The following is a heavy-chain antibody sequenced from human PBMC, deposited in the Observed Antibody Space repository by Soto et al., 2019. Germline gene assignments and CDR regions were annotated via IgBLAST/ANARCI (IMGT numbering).Heavy chain of an antibody. CDR2: INSDGNST. CDR3: ARGSNHFDY. D-gene: IGHD4-4*01. Sequence: GGSLRLSCGSSGFLFYSEWMDWVRQVPGKGPVWVSRINSDGNSTSYADSVKGRFTISRDNAKNTLYLQMNSLRAEDTAVYYCARGSNHFDYWGQGTLVTVSS. CDR1: GFLFYSEW. V-gene: IGHV3-74*01. J-gene: IGHJ4*02.